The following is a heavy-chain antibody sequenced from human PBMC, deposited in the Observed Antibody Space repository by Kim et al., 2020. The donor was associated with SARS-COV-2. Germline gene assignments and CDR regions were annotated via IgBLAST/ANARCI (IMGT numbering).Heavy chain of an antibody. CDR3: ARDGYGDPRDRDYYYGMDV. CDR2: ISSSGSTI. Sequence: GGSLRLSCAASGFTFSDYYMSWIRQAPGKGLEWVSYISSSGSTIYYADSVKGRFTISRDNAKNSLYLQMNSLRAEDTAVYYCARDGYGDPRDRDYYYGMDVWGQGTTVTVSS. V-gene: IGHV3-11*04. CDR1: GFTFSDYY. D-gene: IGHD4-17*01. J-gene: IGHJ6*02.